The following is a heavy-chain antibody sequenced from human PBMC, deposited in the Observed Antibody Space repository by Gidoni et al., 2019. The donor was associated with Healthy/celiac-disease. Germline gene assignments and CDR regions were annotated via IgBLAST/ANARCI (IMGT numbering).Heavy chain of an antibody. J-gene: IGHJ4*02. Sequence: QVQLQESGPGLVKPSETLSLTCPVSGCSVSSGSYYWSWIRPPPGKGLEWIGYIYYSGSTNYNPSLKSRVTISVDTSKNQFSLKLSSVTAADTAVYYCARFTILRFLEWLPDPIDYWGQGTLVTVSS. CDR2: IYYSGST. CDR1: GCSVSSGSYY. CDR3: ARFTILRFLEWLPDPIDY. V-gene: IGHV4-61*01. D-gene: IGHD3-3*01.